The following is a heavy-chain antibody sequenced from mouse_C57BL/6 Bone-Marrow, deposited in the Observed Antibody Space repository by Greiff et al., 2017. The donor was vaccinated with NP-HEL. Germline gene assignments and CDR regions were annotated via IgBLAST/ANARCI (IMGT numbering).Heavy chain of an antibody. Sequence: EVQLQQSGAELVRPGASVKLSCTASGFNIKDDYMHWVKQRPEQGLEWIGWIDPENGDTESASKFQGKATITADTSSNTAYLQLSSLTSEDTAVYYCTYDYDPLYAMDYWGQGTSVTVSS. V-gene: IGHV14-4*01. CDR1: GFNIKDDY. J-gene: IGHJ4*01. CDR2: IDPENGDT. D-gene: IGHD2-4*01. CDR3: TYDYDPLYAMDY.